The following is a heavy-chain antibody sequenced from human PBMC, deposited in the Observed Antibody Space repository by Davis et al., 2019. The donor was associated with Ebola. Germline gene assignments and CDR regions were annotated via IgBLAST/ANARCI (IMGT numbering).Heavy chain of an antibody. J-gene: IGHJ5*02. V-gene: IGHV1-2*02. Sequence: ASVKVSCKASGYTFTGYYMHWVRQAPGQGLEWMGWINPNSGGTNYAQKFQGRVTMTRDTSISTAYMELSRLRSDDTAVYYCAGDRLAYSYGYAVSCWFDPWGQGTLVTVSS. CDR2: INPNSGGT. D-gene: IGHD5-18*01. CDR3: AGDRLAYSYGYAVSCWFDP. CDR1: GYTFTGYY.